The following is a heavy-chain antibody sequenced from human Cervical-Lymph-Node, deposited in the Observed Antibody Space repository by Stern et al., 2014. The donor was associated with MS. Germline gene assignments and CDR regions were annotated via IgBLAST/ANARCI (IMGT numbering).Heavy chain of an antibody. J-gene: IGHJ3*01. Sequence: VHLVESGGGVVQPGRSLRLSCAASGFTFSRYSMHWVRQAPGKGLEWAAIIWYDGSTEHYADSVKGRFSISRDNSKNTLYLQMLSLRPEDTAVYYCARATSTGGNYRLDLLGRGTLVTVSS. CDR2: IWYDGSTE. V-gene: IGHV3-30-3*01. CDR3: ARATSTGGNYRLDL. CDR1: GFTFSRYS. D-gene: IGHD3-3*01.